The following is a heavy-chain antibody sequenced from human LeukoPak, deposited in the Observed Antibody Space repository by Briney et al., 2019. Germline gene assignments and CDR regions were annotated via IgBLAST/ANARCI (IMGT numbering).Heavy chain of an antibody. V-gene: IGHV4-4*07. Sequence: SETLSLTCSVSGGSISNFHWSWIRQPAGKGLEWIGRMYTSGSTNYNPSLKSGVTMSVDTSKNQFSLKLSSVTAADTAVYYCARDYVDAFDIWGQGTMVTVSS. J-gene: IGHJ3*02. CDR3: ARDYVDAFDI. CDR1: GGSISNFH. D-gene: IGHD3-16*01. CDR2: MYTSGST.